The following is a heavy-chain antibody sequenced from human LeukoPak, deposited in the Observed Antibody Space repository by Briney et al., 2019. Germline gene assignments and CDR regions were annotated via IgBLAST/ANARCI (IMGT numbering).Heavy chain of an antibody. V-gene: IGHV3-30*02. CDR1: GFTFSSSA. D-gene: IGHD2-8*02. J-gene: IGHJ4*02. Sequence: GGSLRLSCGASGFTFSSSAMHWVRQGPGKGLEWVAYIAHHGNNKYYADSVKDRFTISRDNSRGSLYLQMNSLRADDTAVYYCAKDGSWSCTDWGQGTLVRVSS. CDR3: AKDGSWSCTD. CDR2: IAHHGNNK.